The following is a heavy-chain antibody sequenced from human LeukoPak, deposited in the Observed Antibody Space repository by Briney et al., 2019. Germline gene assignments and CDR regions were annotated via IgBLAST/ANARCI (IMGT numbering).Heavy chain of an antibody. Sequence: GGSLRLSCSASAFTFSSYAMHWVRQAPGKGLEYVSAISSNGGSTYYADSLKGRFTISRDNSKNTLYLQTSSLRAEDTAVYYCVNDPLGYGDYVADYWGQGTLVTVSS. J-gene: IGHJ4*02. CDR2: ISSNGGST. CDR3: VNDPLGYGDYVADY. D-gene: IGHD4-17*01. CDR1: AFTFSSYA. V-gene: IGHV3-64D*06.